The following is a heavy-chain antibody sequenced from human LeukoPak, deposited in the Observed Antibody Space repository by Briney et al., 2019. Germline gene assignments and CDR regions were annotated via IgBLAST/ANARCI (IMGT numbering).Heavy chain of an antibody. CDR3: ARGSTSCPGSY. CDR2: IIPILGIA. D-gene: IGHD2-2*01. CDR1: GGTFSSYA. V-gene: IGHV1-69*04. J-gene: IGHJ4*02. Sequence: ASVTVSCKASGGTFSSYAISWVRQAPGQGLEWMGRIIPILGIANYAQKFQGRVTITADKSTSTAYMELSSLRSEDTAVYYCARGSTSCPGSYWGQGTLVTVSS.